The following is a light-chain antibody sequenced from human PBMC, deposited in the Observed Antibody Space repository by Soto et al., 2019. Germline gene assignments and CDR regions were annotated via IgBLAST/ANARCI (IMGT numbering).Light chain of an antibody. CDR1: QSVTSNY. CDR3: QQYGGSPWT. J-gene: IGKJ1*01. CDR2: TTS. V-gene: IGKV3-20*01. Sequence: EIVLTQSPGTLSLSPGERATLSCRASQSVTSNYLAWYQQKPGQAPRLLIYTTSSRASGVPERFSGSGSGTDFSLTISRLEPEEFAVYYCQQYGGSPWTFGQGTKVEIK.